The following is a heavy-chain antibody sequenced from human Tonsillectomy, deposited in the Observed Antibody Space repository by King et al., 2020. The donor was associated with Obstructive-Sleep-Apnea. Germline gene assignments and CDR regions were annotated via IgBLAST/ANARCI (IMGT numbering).Heavy chain of an antibody. V-gene: IGHV3-23*04. D-gene: IGHD4-17*01. J-gene: IGHJ4*02. CDR1: GFTFSSYA. Sequence: QLVQSGGGLVQPGGSLRVSCAASGFTFSSYALSWVRQAPGKGLDWVSAISGSGGSTYYAASVKGRFTISRDNSKNTLYLQMNSLRAEDTAVYYCAKPPGDYVSYFDYWGQGTLVTVSS. CDR3: AKPPGDYVSYFDY. CDR2: ISGSGGST.